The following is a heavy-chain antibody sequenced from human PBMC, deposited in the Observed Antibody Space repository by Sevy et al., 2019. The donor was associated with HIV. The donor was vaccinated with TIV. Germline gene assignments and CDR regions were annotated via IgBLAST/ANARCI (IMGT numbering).Heavy chain of an antibody. J-gene: IGHJ4*02. CDR2: IKQDGSEK. Sequence: GGSLRLSCAASGFTFSTYWMTWVRQAPGKGLEWVANIKQDGSEKYYAESVKGRLTVSRDNTKNSLYLQLNSLRAEDTAIYYCARAPVGCGWYFPRGIDYWGQGTLVTVSS. V-gene: IGHV3-7*01. CDR3: ARAPVGCGWYFPRGIDY. D-gene: IGHD3-16*01. CDR1: GFTFSTYW.